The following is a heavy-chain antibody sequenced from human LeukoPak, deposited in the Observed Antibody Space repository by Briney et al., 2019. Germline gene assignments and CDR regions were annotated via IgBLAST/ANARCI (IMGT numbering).Heavy chain of an antibody. CDR1: GYTFTSYD. CDR3: ARIQDYYGSGSYYRWSDY. Sequence: ASVKVSCKASGYTFTSYDINWLRQATGQGLEWMGWMNPNSGNTGYAQKFQGRVTITRNTSISTAYMELSSLRSEDTAVYYGARIQDYYGSGSYYRWSDYWGQGTLVTVSS. V-gene: IGHV1-8*03. J-gene: IGHJ4*02. CDR2: MNPNSGNT. D-gene: IGHD3-10*01.